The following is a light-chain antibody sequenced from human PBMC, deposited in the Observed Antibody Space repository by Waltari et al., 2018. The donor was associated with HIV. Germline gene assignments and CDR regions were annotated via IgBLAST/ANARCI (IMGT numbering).Light chain of an antibody. Sequence: QSALTQPASASGSPGQSITISCTGTSSDFGSYNLASWYQQHPGKAPNLIIYEGSKRPAGVSHRFSGSKSGNTASLTISGLQAADEADYYCCLYAGRHNVLFGGGTKLTVL. CDR1: SSDFGSYNL. V-gene: IGLV2-23*01. J-gene: IGLJ2*01. CDR2: EGS. CDR3: CLYAGRHNVL.